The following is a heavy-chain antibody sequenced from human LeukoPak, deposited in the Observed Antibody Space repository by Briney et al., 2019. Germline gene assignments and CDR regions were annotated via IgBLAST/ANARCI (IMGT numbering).Heavy chain of an antibody. D-gene: IGHD1-26*01. CDR1: GYTFINCG. Sequence: ASVKVSCKASGYTFINCGLTWVRQAPGQGVEWMGWISAYTGSTNYAQKLQGRVTMPTDPSTSTVYMDLRSLRSDDTAAYYCARTVGATGAFDIWGQGTMVIVSS. J-gene: IGHJ3*02. CDR3: ARTVGATGAFDI. CDR2: ISAYTGST. V-gene: IGHV1-18*01.